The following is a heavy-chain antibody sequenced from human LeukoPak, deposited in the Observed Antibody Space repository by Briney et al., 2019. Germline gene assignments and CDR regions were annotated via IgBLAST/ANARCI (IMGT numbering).Heavy chain of an antibody. CDR2: ITSSSNAI. Sequence: AGGLLRLSCAACEFIFSSYTMYLRRLAPENGLELVLIITSSSNAINDADSVKDRYTTSRDNANNSLSMQMGGLRAEHTAVYYCARHDVVWNDVYWFDPWGQGTLVTVSS. V-gene: IGHV3-21*01. D-gene: IGHD1-1*01. J-gene: IGHJ5*02. CDR3: ARHDVVWNDVYWFDP. CDR1: EFIFSSYT.